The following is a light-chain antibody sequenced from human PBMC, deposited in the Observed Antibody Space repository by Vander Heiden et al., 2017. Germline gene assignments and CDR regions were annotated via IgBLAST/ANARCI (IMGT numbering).Light chain of an antibody. J-gene: IGKJ1*01. CDR1: QSVSSNY. Sequence: ELVLTHSPGTLSLSPGERGTLFCRASQSVSSNYVAGYQHKPGKAPRLLIYGVYNRATGIPDRFSGSGSGTDFTLTITRLEPEDFAVYYCQQYDSLPHTFGQGTKVETK. CDR3: QQYDSLPHT. CDR2: GVY. V-gene: IGKV3-20*01.